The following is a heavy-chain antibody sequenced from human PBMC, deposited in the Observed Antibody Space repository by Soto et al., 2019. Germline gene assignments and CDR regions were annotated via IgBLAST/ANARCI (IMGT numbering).Heavy chain of an antibody. CDR1: GFTFTSYA. V-gene: IGHV3-30-3*01. Sequence: GGSLRLSCVASGFTFTSYAMHWVRQAPGKGLDWVAVISYDESNKFYADSVKGRFTISRDNSRNTLFLQMNSLRAEDTAVYYCARDYYKYYDSSGYYRSPAYWGQGTTVTVSS. CDR2: ISYDESNK. J-gene: IGHJ6*02. CDR3: ARDYYKYYDSSGYYRSPAY. D-gene: IGHD3-22*01.